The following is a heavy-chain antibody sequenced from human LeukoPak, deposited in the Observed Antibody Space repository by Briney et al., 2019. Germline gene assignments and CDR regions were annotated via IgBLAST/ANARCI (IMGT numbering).Heavy chain of an antibody. Sequence: GGSLRLSCAASGFTFSSYAMSWVRQAPGKGLEWVANIKQDGSEKYYVDSVKGRFTISRDNAKNSLYLQMNSLRAEDTAVYYCARGRVVVITDWGQGTLVTVSS. CDR1: GFTFSSYA. D-gene: IGHD3-22*01. CDR2: IKQDGSEK. V-gene: IGHV3-7*01. CDR3: ARGRVVVITD. J-gene: IGHJ4*02.